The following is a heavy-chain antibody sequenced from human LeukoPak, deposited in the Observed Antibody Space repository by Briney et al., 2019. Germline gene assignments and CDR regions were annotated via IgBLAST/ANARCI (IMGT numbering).Heavy chain of an antibody. Sequence: SETLSLTCAVYGGSFSGYYWSWIRQPAGKGLEWIGEINHSGSTNYNPSLKSRVTISVDTSKNQFSLKLSSVTAADTAVYYCARRAIAPYFDYWGQGTPVTVSS. CDR3: ARRAIAPYFDY. D-gene: IGHD6-13*01. CDR1: GGSFSGYY. CDR2: INHSGST. V-gene: IGHV4-34*01. J-gene: IGHJ4*02.